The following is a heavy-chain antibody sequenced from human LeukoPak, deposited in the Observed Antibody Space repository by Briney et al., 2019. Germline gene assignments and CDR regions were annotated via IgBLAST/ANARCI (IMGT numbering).Heavy chain of an antibody. V-gene: IGHV3-33*01. CDR1: GFTFSSYG. Sequence: GGSLRLSCAASGFTFSSYGMHWVRQAPGKGLEWVAVIWYDGSNKYYADSVKGRFTISRDNSKNTLYLQMNCLRAEDTAVYYCARGYYYDSSGYYPRVGGADYWGQGTLVTVSS. CDR3: ARGYYYDSSGYYPRVGGADY. D-gene: IGHD3-22*01. J-gene: IGHJ4*02. CDR2: IWYDGSNK.